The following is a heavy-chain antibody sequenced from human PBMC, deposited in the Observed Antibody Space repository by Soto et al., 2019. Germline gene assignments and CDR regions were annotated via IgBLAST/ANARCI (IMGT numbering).Heavy chain of an antibody. J-gene: IGHJ4*02. CDR1: GFSLSTSGVG. CDR3: ADRTDAPGRRRVYLDY. D-gene: IGHD2-8*01. CDR2: IYWDDDE. V-gene: IGHV2-5*02. Sequence: QITLKESGPTLVKSTETLTLTCTFSGFSLSTSGVGVGWIRQPPGKALEWLAFIYWDDDERYSPSLETRLTISNDTSRGGVVLRTPTLDPVDTATYYCADRTDAPGRRRVYLDYWGQGALVTVSS.